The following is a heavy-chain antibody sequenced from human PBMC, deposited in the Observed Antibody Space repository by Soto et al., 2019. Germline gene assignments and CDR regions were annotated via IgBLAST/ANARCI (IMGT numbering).Heavy chain of an antibody. V-gene: IGHV3-74*01. CDR3: ARAPGLGYCSSTSCYTGWYFDL. Sequence: GGSLRLSCAASGFTFSSYWMHWVRQAPGKGLVWVSRINSDGSSTSYADSVKGRFTISRDNAKNTLYLQMNSLRAEDTAVYYCARAPGLGYCSSTSCYTGWYFDLWGRGTLVTVSS. D-gene: IGHD2-2*02. CDR2: INSDGSST. CDR1: GFTFSSYW. J-gene: IGHJ2*01.